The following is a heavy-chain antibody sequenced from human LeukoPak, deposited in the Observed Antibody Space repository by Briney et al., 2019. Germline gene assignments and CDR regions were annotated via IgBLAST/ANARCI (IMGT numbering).Heavy chain of an antibody. V-gene: IGHV3-30*02. CDR1: GFTFSSYG. D-gene: IGHD5-18*01. CDR3: ARDSRYGYSNDY. CDR2: IRYDGSNK. Sequence: PGGSLRLSCAASGFTFSSYGMHWVRQAPGKGLEWVAFIRYDGSNKYYADSVKGRFTISRDNSKNTLYLQMNSLRAGDTAVYYCARDSRYGYSNDYWGQGTLVTVSS. J-gene: IGHJ4*02.